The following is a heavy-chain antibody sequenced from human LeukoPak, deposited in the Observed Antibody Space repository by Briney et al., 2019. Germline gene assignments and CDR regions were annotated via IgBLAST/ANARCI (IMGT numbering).Heavy chain of an antibody. V-gene: IGHV3-7*01. D-gene: IGHD4-17*01. J-gene: IGHJ5*02. CDR1: GFTFNSHW. CDR3: AREIYGDYWGVWFDP. CDR2: IKQDGSEK. Sequence: PGGSLRLSCAASGFTFNSHWMSWVRQAPGKGLEWVANIKQDGSEKYYVDSVKGRFTISRDNAKNSLYLQMNSLRAEDTAVYYCAREIYGDYWGVWFDPWGQGTLVTVSS.